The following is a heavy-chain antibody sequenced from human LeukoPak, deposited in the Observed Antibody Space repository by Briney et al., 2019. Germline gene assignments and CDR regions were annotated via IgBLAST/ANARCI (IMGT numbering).Heavy chain of an antibody. J-gene: IGHJ6*02. CDR2: ISYDGSNK. CDR1: GFTFSSYA. Sequence: PGGSLRLSCAASGFTFSSYAMHWVRQAPGKGLEWVAVISYDGSNKYYADSVKGRFTISRDNSKNTLYLQMNSLRAEDTAVYYCARDPPYSSGWYNDYYYGMDAWGQGTTVTVSS. D-gene: IGHD6-19*01. V-gene: IGHV3-30-3*01. CDR3: ARDPPYSSGWYNDYYYGMDA.